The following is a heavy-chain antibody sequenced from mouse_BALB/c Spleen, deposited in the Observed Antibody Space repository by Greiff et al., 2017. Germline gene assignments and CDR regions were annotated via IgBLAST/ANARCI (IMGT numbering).Heavy chain of an antibody. V-gene: IGHV2-9*02. D-gene: IGHD2-1*01. Sequence: QVQLQQSGPGLVAPSQSLSITCTVSGFSLTSYGVHWVRQPPGKGLEWLGVIWAGGSTNYNSALMSRLSISKDNSKSQVFLKMNSLQTDDTAMYYCAREGNYVRYAMDYWGQGTSVTVSS. CDR2: IWAGGST. J-gene: IGHJ4*01. CDR1: GFSLTSYG. CDR3: AREGNYVRYAMDY.